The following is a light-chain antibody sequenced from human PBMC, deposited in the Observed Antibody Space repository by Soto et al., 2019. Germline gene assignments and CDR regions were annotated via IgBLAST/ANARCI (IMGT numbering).Light chain of an antibody. V-gene: IGKV1-5*01. CDR2: DAS. CDR3: QRYNSWWT. CDR1: QSISSW. Sequence: DIQMTQSPSTLSASVGDRVTITCRASQSISSWLAWYQQKPGKAPKLLIYDASSLESGVPSRFSGSGSGTEFTLTISSRQPDDFATYYCQRYNSWWTFGQGTKVEIK. J-gene: IGKJ1*01.